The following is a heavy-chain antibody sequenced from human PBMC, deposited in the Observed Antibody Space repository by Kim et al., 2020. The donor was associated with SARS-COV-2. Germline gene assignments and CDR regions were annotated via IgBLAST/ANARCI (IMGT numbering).Heavy chain of an antibody. J-gene: IGHJ4*01. CDR1: GGSISSSSYY. Sequence: SETLSRTCTVSGGSISSSSYYWGWIRQPPGKGLEWIGSIYYSGSTYYNPSLKSRVTISVDTSKNQFSLKLSSVTAADTAVYYCARPGYSSGWYYFDYWG. CDR3: ARPGYSSGWYYFDY. CDR2: IYYSGST. D-gene: IGHD6-19*01. V-gene: IGHV4-39*01.